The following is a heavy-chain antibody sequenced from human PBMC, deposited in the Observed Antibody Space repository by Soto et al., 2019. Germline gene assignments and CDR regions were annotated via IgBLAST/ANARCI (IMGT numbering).Heavy chain of an antibody. D-gene: IGHD2-15*01. J-gene: IGHJ2*01. V-gene: IGHV3-23*01. CDR2: ISGSGGST. Sequence: SLRLSCEASGFTFSSYALSWVRQAPGEGLEWVSAISGSGGSTYYAGSVKGRFTISRDNSKNTLYLQMNSLRAEDTAVYYCARDLSCSGGSCYYWYFDLWGRGTLVTVSS. CDR3: ARDLSCSGGSCYYWYFDL. CDR1: GFTFSSYA.